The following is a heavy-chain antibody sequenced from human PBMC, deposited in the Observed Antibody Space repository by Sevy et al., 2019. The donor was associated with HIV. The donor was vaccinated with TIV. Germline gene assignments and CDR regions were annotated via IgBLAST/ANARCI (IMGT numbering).Heavy chain of an antibody. CDR1: GFTFSSYG. Sequence: GGSLRLSCAASGFTFSSYGMHWVRQAPGKGLEWVAVISYDGSNKYYADSVKGRFTISRDNSKNTLYLQMNSLRAEDTAVYYCAKDFGLGFTWIKLWALGYWGQGTLVTVSS. CDR3: AKDFGLGFTWIKLWALGY. V-gene: IGHV3-30*18. D-gene: IGHD5-18*01. CDR2: ISYDGSNK. J-gene: IGHJ4*02.